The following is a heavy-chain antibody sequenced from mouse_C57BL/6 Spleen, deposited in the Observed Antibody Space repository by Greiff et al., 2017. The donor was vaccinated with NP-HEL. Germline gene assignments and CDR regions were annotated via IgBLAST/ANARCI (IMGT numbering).Heavy chain of an antibody. CDR3: TTKSYSNYSFAY. V-gene: IGHV14-4*01. Sequence: VQLKESGAELVRPGASVKLSCTASGFNIKDDYMHWVKQRPEQGLEWIGWIDPENGDTEYASKFQGKATITADTSSNTAYLQLSSLTSEDTAVYYCTTKSYSNYSFAYWGQGTLVTV. CDR1: GFNIKDDY. D-gene: IGHD2-5*01. J-gene: IGHJ3*01. CDR2: IDPENGDT.